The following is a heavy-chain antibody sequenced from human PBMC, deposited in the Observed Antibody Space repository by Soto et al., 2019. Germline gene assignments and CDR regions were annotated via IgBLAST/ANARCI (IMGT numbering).Heavy chain of an antibody. V-gene: IGHV1-18*01. D-gene: IGHD5-12*01. CDR3: ARGRIVASIHDAFEI. CDR2: ISAYNGNR. CDR1: GYPFTSYG. Sequence: QGHLLQSGDEVKTPGASVRVSCRASGYPFTSYGISWVRQAPGQGLEWVAWISAYNGNRDTAQKFQGRVTMTLEPSTDTAHMELGDLTSADTGVYYCARGRIVASIHDAFEIWGQGTKVTVSS. J-gene: IGHJ3*02.